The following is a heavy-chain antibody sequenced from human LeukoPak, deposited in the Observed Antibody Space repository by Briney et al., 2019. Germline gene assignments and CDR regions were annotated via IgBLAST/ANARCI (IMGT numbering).Heavy chain of an antibody. CDR3: ARLPRYGGYDHFDY. J-gene: IGHJ4*02. Sequence: SETLSPTCTVSGDSIDSYYWSWIRQPPGKGLEWIGYIYYRGTTSYNPFLKSRVTISVDTSKNQFSLKLNSVTAADTAVYYCARLPRYGGYDHFDYWGQGILVTVSS. CDR1: GDSIDSYY. CDR2: IYYRGTT. V-gene: IGHV4-59*12. D-gene: IGHD5-12*01.